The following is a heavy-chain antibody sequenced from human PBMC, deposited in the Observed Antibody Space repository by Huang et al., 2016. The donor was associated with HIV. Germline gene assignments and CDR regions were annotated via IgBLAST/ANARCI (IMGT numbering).Heavy chain of an antibody. CDR1: GGSFSGYY. D-gene: IGHD3-10*01. Sequence: QVQLQQWGAGLLKPSETLSLICAVYGGSFSGYYWSWIRQPPGKGLEWIGEINHSGSTNDNPSLKSRVTISVDTSKNQFSLKLSSVTAADTAVYYCARGPGSEEWFGESGDAFDIWGQGTMVTVSS. CDR3: ARGPGSEEWFGESGDAFDI. CDR2: INHSGST. J-gene: IGHJ3*02. V-gene: IGHV4-34*01.